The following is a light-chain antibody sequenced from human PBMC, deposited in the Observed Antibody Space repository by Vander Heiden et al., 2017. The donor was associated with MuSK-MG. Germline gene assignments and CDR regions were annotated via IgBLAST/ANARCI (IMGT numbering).Light chain of an antibody. CDR2: DAS. CDR3: QQDDVLPLT. V-gene: IGKV1-33*01. CDR1: QVIKNY. Sequence: DIQMTQSPSSLSASVGDRVTITCQASQVIKNYLIWYQQKPGKAPKLLIYDASNLEPGVPSRFSGSGSGTEFTFTISSLQPEDIATYYCQQDDVLPLTFGGGTKVEIK. J-gene: IGKJ4*01.